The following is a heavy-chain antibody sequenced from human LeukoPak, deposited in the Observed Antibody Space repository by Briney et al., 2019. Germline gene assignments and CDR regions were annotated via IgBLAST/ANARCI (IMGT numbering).Heavy chain of an antibody. J-gene: IGHJ6*03. CDR3: ARELPDFWSGLILYYYYMDV. Sequence: SETLSLTGAVSGGSISSNNWWIWVRQSPEKGLEWIGEIYHDGSTNYNPSLKSRVTISMDKSKNQLSLKLNFVTAADTAVYYCARELPDFWSGLILYYYYMDVWGKGTTVTVSS. CDR1: GGSISSNNW. D-gene: IGHD3-3*01. V-gene: IGHV4-4*02. CDR2: IYHDGST.